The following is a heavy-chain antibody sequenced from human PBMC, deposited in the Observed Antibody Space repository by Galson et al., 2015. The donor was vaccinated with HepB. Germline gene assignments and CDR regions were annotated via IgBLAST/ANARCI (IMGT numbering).Heavy chain of an antibody. CDR1: GFTFSDYY. J-gene: IGHJ6*02. V-gene: IGHV3-11*04. CDR3: ARLDYYYYYGMDV. Sequence: SLRLSCAASGFTFSDYYMSWIRQAPGKGLEWVSYISSSGSTIYYADSVKGRFTISRDNAKNSLYLQMNSLRAEDTAVYYCARLDYYYYYGMDVWGQGTTVTVSS. CDR2: ISSSGSTI.